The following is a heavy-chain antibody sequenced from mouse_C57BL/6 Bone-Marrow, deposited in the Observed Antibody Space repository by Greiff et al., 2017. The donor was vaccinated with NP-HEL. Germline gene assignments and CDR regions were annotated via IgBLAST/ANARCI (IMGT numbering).Heavy chain of an antibody. CDR3: ARRGDYDGYWYFDV. CDR1: GYTFTDYY. V-gene: IGHV1-26*01. Sequence: EVQLQQSGPELVKPGASVKISCKASGYTFTDYYMNWVKQSHGKSLEWSGDINPNNGGTSYNQKFKGKATLTVDKSSSTAYMELRSLTSEDSAVYYCARRGDYDGYWYFDVWGTGTTVTVSS. D-gene: IGHD2-4*01. CDR2: INPNNGGT. J-gene: IGHJ1*03.